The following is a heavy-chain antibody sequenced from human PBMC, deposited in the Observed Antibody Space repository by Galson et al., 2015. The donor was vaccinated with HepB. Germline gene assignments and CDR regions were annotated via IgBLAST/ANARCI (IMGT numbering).Heavy chain of an antibody. CDR2: ISSSSSYI. V-gene: IGHV3-21*01. CDR1: GFTFSNYN. Sequence: SLRLSCAASGFTFSNYNMNWVRQAPGKGLEWVSSISSSSSYIYYADSVKGRFTISRDNAKNSLYLQMNSLRAEDTAVYYCARDRGGYSYGRTSHPLDYWGQGTLVTVSS. CDR3: ARDRGGYSYGRTSHPLDY. J-gene: IGHJ4*02. D-gene: IGHD5-18*01.